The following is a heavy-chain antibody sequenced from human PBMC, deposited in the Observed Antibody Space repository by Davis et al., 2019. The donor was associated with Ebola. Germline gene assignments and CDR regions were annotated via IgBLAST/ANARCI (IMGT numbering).Heavy chain of an antibody. CDR2: ITGNGVGT. J-gene: IGHJ5*02. D-gene: IGHD1-14*01. CDR3: ARDPTGNSRWFDP. Sequence: PGGSLRLSCAASGFTFDDYGMSWVRQAPGKGLEWVSGITGNGVGTYYTNSVRGRFTISRDNSKNTLYLQMNSLRAEDTAVYYCARDPTGNSRWFDPWGQGTLVTVSS. V-gene: IGHV3-23*01. CDR1: GFTFDDYG.